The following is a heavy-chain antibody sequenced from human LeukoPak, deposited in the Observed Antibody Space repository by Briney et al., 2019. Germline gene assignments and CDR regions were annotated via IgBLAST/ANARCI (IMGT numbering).Heavy chain of an antibody. V-gene: IGHV3-23*01. CDR3: AKVRSHYYDSSGYYYEY. CDR2: ISGSGGST. D-gene: IGHD3-22*01. J-gene: IGHJ4*02. Sequence: LSGGSLRLSCAASGFTFSSYAMRWVRQAPGKGLEWVSAISGSGGSTYYADSVKGRFTICRDNSKNTLYLQMNSLRAEDTAVYYCAKVRSHYYDSSGYYYEYWGQGTLVTVSS. CDR1: GFTFSSYA.